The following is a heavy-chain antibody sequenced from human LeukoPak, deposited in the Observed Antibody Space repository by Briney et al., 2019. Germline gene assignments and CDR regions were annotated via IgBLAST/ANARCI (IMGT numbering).Heavy chain of an antibody. CDR3: ARGGRGGYSYGSDY. CDR1: GGSISSYY. J-gene: IGHJ4*02. CDR2: IYYSGST. Sequence: SETLSLTCTVYGGSISSYYWSWIRQPPGKGLEWIGYIYYSGSTNYNPSLKSRVTISLDTSKNQFSLKLSSVTAADTAVYYCARGGRGGYSYGSDYWGQGTLVTVSS. V-gene: IGHV4-59*01. D-gene: IGHD5-18*01.